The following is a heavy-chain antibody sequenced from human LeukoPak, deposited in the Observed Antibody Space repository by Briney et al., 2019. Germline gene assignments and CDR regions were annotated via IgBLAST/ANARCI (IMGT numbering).Heavy chain of an antibody. Sequence: SETLSLTCAVYGGSFSGYYWSWIRQPPGKGLEWIGEINHSGSTNYNPSLKSRVTISVDTSKNQFSLKLSSVTAADTAVYYCARGFSSQTAAAGTGWYYYYYYMDVWGKGTTVTVSS. J-gene: IGHJ6*03. CDR3: ARGFSSQTAAAGTGWYYYYYYMDV. CDR1: GGSFSGYY. CDR2: INHSGST. D-gene: IGHD6-13*01. V-gene: IGHV4-34*01.